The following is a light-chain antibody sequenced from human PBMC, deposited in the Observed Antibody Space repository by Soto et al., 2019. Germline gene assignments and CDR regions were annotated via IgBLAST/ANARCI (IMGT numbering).Light chain of an antibody. CDR2: GAS. CDR3: QQYGTSLFT. J-gene: IGKJ4*01. Sequence: PGDRATLSCRSSQSAYSSYLSWYQQKPGQAPRLLIYGASNRATGIPDRFSGSGYGTDFTLTISGLEPEDFAVYYCQQYGTSLFTFGGGTRVEIK. CDR1: QSAYSSY. V-gene: IGKV3-20*01.